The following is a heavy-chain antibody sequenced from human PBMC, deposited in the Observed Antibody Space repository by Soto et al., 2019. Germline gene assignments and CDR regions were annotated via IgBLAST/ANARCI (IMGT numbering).Heavy chain of an antibody. V-gene: IGHV3-30-3*01. CDR2: ISYDGSNK. J-gene: IGHJ6*02. Sequence: GGSLRLSCAASGFTFSSYAMHWVRQAPGKGLEWVAVISYDGSNKYYADSVKGRFTISRDNSKNTLYLQMNSLRAEDTAVYYCARVVSSSWYSYYYYYGMDVWGQGTTVTVSS. D-gene: IGHD6-13*01. CDR3: ARVVSSSWYSYYYYYGMDV. CDR1: GFTFSSYA.